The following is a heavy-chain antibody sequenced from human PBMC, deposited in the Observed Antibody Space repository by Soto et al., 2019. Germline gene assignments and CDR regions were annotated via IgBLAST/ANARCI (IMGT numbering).Heavy chain of an antibody. CDR1: GYSFTRYW. V-gene: IGHV5-51*01. CDR3: AGGGVRGVITRTRDYYGMDV. J-gene: IGHJ6*02. D-gene: IGHD3-10*01. Sequence: GESLKISCKGCGYSFTRYWIGWVRQMPGKGLEWMGIIYPGDSDTRYSPSFQGQVTISADKSISTAYLQWSSLKASDTAMYYCAGGGVRGVITRTRDYYGMDVWGQGTTVTVSS. CDR2: IYPGDSDT.